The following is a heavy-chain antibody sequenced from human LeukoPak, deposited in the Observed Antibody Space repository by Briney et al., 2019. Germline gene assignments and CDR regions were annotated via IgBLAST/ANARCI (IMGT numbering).Heavy chain of an antibody. J-gene: IGHJ4*02. CDR3: ASDQRYAFDY. D-gene: IGHD3-9*01. Sequence: GGSLRLSCAASGFTFGSYAMNWVRQAPGKGLEWVSTISGSGGRTYYADSVKGRFTISRDNSKNTLYMQMNSLRDDDTAVYYCASDQRYAFDYWGQGILVTVSS. CDR2: ISGSGGRT. CDR1: GFTFGSYA. V-gene: IGHV3-23*01.